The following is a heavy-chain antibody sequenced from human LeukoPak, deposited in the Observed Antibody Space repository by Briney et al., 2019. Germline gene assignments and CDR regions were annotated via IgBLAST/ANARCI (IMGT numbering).Heavy chain of an antibody. CDR3: ARDRYYYDSSGYYDTLDY. CDR2: ISSSGSTI. V-gene: IGHV3-11*01. J-gene: IGHJ4*02. CDR1: GGSISSSNW. D-gene: IGHD3-22*01. Sequence: GTLSLTCSVSGGSISSSNWWSWIRQAPGKGLEWVSYISSSGSTIYYADSVKGRFTISRDNAKNSLYLQMNSLRAEDTAVYYCARDRYYYDSSGYYDTLDYWGQGTLVTVSS.